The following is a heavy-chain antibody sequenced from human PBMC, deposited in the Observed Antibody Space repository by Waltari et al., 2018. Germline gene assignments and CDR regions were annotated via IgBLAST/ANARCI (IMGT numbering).Heavy chain of an antibody. D-gene: IGHD3-22*01. J-gene: IGHJ3*01. V-gene: IGHV3-48*03. CDR2: ITSTGSII. Sequence: EVLLEESGGGLVQPGGSLRLSCAASGFTLSDYEVNWVGRAPGKGLEWVSYITSTGSIISYPDSMKGRFTISRDNAKNSVSLQMNRLRAEDTALYYCARARAKVYYDEAFDLWGQGTMVTVSS. CDR3: ARARAKVYYDEAFDL. CDR1: GFTLSDYE.